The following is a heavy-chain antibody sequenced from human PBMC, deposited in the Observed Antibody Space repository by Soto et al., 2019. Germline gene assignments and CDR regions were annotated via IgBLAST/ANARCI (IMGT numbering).Heavy chain of an antibody. V-gene: IGHV3-23*01. J-gene: IGHJ6*02. CDR2: ISGRGGST. CDR3: AKNLGSSTSCKYGMNV. CDR1: GFTISSYA. Sequence: GGTLRLSCAASGFTISSYAMSWVRQAPGKGLEWVSAISGRGGSTYYAASVKGRFTISGDNSKNTLSLQMNSLRAEDTAVYYCAKNLGSSTSCKYGMNVWGQGTRVTVSS. D-gene: IGHD2-2*01.